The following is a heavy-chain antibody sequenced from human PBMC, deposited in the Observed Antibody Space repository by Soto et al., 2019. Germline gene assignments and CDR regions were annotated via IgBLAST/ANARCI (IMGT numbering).Heavy chain of an antibody. CDR2: ISGSGGSS. J-gene: IGHJ3*01. CDR3: TRDQPSTP. CDR1: GFRFSNYA. D-gene: IGHD2-2*01. V-gene: IGHV3-23*01. Sequence: GGSLRLSCAASGFRFSNYAMNWVRQAPGKGLEWVSSISGSGGSSSYADSVKGRFTFSRDDSKSIAYLQMNSLKTEDTAVYYCTRDQPSTPWRQRTMVSVSS.